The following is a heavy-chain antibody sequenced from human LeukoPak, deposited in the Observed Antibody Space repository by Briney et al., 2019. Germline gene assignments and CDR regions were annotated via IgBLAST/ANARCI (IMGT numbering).Heavy chain of an antibody. CDR3: AKGSHSSGWPMSWFDP. V-gene: IGHV3-30*18. CDR2: ISYDGSNK. Sequence: RGSLRLSCAASGFTFSSYDIPWVRQASGKGLEWVALISYDGSNKFYTDSVRGRFTTSRDNSKNALHLQMNSLRPEDTAVYYCAKGSHSSGWPMSWFDPWGQGTLVTVSS. CDR1: GFTFSSYD. J-gene: IGHJ5*02. D-gene: IGHD6-19*01.